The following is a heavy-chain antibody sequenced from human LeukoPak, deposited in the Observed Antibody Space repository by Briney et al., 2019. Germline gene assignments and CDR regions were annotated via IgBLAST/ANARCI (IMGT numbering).Heavy chain of an antibody. J-gene: IGHJ4*02. CDR1: GFTFSSYA. V-gene: IGHV3-23*01. CDR3: AKRPYYYDSSGYRAIRQFDY. Sequence: GGSLRLSCAASGFTFSSYAMSWVRQAPGKGLEWVSAISGSGGSTYYADSVKGRFTISRDNSKNTLYLQMNGLRAEDTAVYYCAKRPYYYDSSGYRAIRQFDYWGQGTLVTVSS. D-gene: IGHD3-22*01. CDR2: ISGSGGST.